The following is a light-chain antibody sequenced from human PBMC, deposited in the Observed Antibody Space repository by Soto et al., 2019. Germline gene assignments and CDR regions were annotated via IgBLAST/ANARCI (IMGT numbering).Light chain of an antibody. CDR1: QSVSSN. J-gene: IGKJ1*01. V-gene: IGKV3-15*01. CDR3: QQYNSYSTFGPAT. CDR2: GAS. Sequence: EIVMTQSPATLSVSPGERATLSCRASQSVSSNLAWYQHKPGQAPRLLIYGASTRATGIPARFSGSGFGTEFTLTISSLQSEDFATYYCQQYNSYSTFGPATFGQGTKVDIK.